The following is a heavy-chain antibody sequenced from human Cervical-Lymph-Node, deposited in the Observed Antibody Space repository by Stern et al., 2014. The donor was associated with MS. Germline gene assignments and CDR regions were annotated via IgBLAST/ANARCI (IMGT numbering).Heavy chain of an antibody. Sequence: QVQLVESGGGVVKPGRSLRLTCTVSGFTFSSYGMHWVRQAPGKGLEWVSVISYDGSDTYYAESLKGRFTISRDNTKNTLYLEMRRLRREDTAVYYCVKRGITEVRGVRLGDYWGPGTLVIVSS. CDR1: GFTFSSYG. D-gene: IGHD3-10*01. CDR3: VKRGITEVRGVRLGDY. J-gene: IGHJ4*02. CDR2: ISYDGSDT. V-gene: IGHV3-30*18.